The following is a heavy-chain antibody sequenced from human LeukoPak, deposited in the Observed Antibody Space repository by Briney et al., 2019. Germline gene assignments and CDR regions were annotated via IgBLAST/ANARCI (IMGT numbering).Heavy chain of an antibody. V-gene: IGHV3-43*01. J-gene: IGHJ4*02. CDR2: ICRRGTNR. D-gene: IGHD6-19*01. CDR1: GFTFGRYS. CDR3: AKEHSSGWSNLDY. Sequence: SGRSLRLSCAASGFTFGRYSIHWVRQAPGKGLEWVSLICRRGTNRYYADSVRGRFTISRDNCKNSLYLQMNSLRAEDTALYYYAKEHSSGWSNLDYWGRGTLVTVSS.